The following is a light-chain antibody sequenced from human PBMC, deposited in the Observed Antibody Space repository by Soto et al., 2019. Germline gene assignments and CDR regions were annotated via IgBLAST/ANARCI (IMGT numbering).Light chain of an antibody. Sequence: DIQMTQSPSTLSASVGDRVTITCRASQNIGGWLAWYQQKPGKAPKFLIFDASSLESGVPSRFSGSGSGTEFTLTISSLQPDDFATYYCQQYNSYWTFGRWTKVDTK. J-gene: IGKJ1*01. V-gene: IGKV1-5*01. CDR1: QNIGGW. CDR3: QQYNSYWT. CDR2: DAS.